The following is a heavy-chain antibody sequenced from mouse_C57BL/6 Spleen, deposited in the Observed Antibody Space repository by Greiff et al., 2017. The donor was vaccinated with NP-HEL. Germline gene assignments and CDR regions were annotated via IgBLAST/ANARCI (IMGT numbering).Heavy chain of an antibody. CDR3: ARPAPYYYGSSGYFDY. Sequence: VQLQQSGPELVKPGASVKISCKASGYAFSSSWMNWVKQRPGKGLEWIGRIYPGDGDTNYNGKFKGKVTLTADKSSGTAYMQLSSLTSEDSAVYCGARPAPYYYGSSGYFDYWGQGTTLTVSS. CDR2: IYPGDGDT. CDR1: GYAFSSSW. D-gene: IGHD1-1*01. V-gene: IGHV1-82*01. J-gene: IGHJ2*01.